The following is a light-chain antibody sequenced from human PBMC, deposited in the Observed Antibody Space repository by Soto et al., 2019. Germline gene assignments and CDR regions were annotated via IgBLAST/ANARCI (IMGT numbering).Light chain of an antibody. V-gene: IGKV1-5*01. CDR1: QSISGW. Sequence: DIQMTQSPSTLSASVGDRVTITCRASQSISGWLAWYQQKPGKAPKILIYDASNLERGLPSRFSGSGSGTEFTLTISSLQPDDFATYYCQQYDSFPWSFGQGTKVDIK. CDR2: DAS. CDR3: QQYDSFPWS. J-gene: IGKJ1*01.